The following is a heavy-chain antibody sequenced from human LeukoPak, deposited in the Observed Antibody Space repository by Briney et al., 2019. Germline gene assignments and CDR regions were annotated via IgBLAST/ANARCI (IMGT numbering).Heavy chain of an antibody. CDR3: ARVAYDSSGYHI. Sequence: ASVKVSCKASGYTFTGYYMHWVRQAPGQRLEWMGRINPNSGGTNYAQKFQGRVTMTRDTSISTAYMELSRLRSDDTAVYYCARVAYDSSGYHIWGQGTLVTVSS. J-gene: IGHJ4*02. CDR2: INPNSGGT. CDR1: GYTFTGYY. D-gene: IGHD3-22*01. V-gene: IGHV1-2*06.